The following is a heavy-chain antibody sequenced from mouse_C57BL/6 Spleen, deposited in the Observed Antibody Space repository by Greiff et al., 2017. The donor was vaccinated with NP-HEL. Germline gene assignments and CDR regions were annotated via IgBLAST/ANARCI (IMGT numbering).Heavy chain of an antibody. CDR3: ARGGYDYSVVY. V-gene: IGHV1-66*01. Sequence: QVQLQESGPELVKPGASVKISCKASGYSFTSYYIHWVKQRPGQGLEWIGWIYPGSGNTKYNEKFKGKATLTADTSSSTAYMQLSRLTPEDSAVYYCARGGYDYSVVYWGQGTTLTVSS. D-gene: IGHD2-12*01. CDR2: IYPGSGNT. CDR1: GYSFTSYY. J-gene: IGHJ2*01.